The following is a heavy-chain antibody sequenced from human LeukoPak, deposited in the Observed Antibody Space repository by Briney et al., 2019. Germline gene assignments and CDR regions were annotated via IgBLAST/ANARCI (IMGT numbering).Heavy chain of an antibody. D-gene: IGHD2-15*01. CDR2: INPNSGGT. Sequence: ASVKDSCKASGYTFTVFFMRCGRQAPGQGLEWMGWINPNSGGTNYAQKFQGRVTMTRDTSISTAYMEVTRLRSYDTAVYYCTRAEGCSGVSCYYFDHRGQGALVTVSS. CDR1: GYTFTVFF. J-gene: IGHJ4*02. CDR3: TRAEGCSGVSCYYFDH. V-gene: IGHV1-2*02.